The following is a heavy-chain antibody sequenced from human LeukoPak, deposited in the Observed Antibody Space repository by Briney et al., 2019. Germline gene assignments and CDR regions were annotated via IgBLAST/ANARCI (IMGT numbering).Heavy chain of an antibody. CDR2: ICGSGGSK. D-gene: IGHD3-10*01. V-gene: IGHV3-23*01. J-gene: IGHJ4*02. Sequence: PGGCLRLSRAASVFTLSIYAISWVRQAPGKGLEWVAAICGSGGSKYYADSVKGRFTISRDNSKNTLYLQMNSLRAEDTAVYYCAKVPQRGYFYYWGRGTRVTVSS. CDR3: AKVPQRGYFYY. CDR1: VFTLSIYA.